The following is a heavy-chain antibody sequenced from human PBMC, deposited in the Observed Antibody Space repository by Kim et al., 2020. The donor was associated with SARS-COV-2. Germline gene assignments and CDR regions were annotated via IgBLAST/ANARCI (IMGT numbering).Heavy chain of an antibody. CDR2: IKQDGSEK. V-gene: IGHV3-7*01. D-gene: IGHD2-15*01. Sequence: GGSLRLSCAASGFTFSNYWMTWVRQAPGKGLEWVANIKQDGSEKYYVDSVKGRFTISRDNSKNSLYLQVNTPRGEDTAVYYCARGRVAPDYWGQGTLVTVSS. J-gene: IGHJ4*02. CDR1: GFTFSNYW. CDR3: ARGRVAPDY.